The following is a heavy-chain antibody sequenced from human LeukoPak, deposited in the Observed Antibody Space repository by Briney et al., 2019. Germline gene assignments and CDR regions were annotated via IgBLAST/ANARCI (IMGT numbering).Heavy chain of an antibody. V-gene: IGHV4-30-2*01. CDR3: ARAILSEGYSSSSRFDY. CDR2: IHHSGDT. CDR1: GGYISSGDYN. Sequence: SETLSLTCTVSGGYISSGDYNWGWIRQPPGKGLDWIGYIHHSGDTYQNPSLKSRVTVSSDRSKNQFYLKLSSVTAADTAVYYCARAILSEGYSSSSRFDYWGQRTLVTVSS. J-gene: IGHJ4*02. D-gene: IGHD6-6*01.